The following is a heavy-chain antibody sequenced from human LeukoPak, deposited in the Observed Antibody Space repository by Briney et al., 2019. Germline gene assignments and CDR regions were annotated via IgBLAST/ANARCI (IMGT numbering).Heavy chain of an antibody. CDR2: IYYSGST. CDR1: GGSISSSSYY. V-gene: IGHV4-39*01. CDR3: ARPTYSGSYYPFDY. D-gene: IGHD1-26*01. Sequence: SEALSLTCTVSGGSISSSSYYWGWIRQPPGKGLEWIGSIYYSGSTYYNPSLKSRVTISVDTSKNQFSLKLSSVTAADTAVYYCARPTYSGSYYPFDYWGQGTLVTVSS. J-gene: IGHJ4*02.